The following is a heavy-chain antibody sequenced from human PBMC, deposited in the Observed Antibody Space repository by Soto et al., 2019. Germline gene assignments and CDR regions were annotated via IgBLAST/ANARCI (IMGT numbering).Heavy chain of an antibody. CDR3: ARDWVELDEYGDYFDY. Sequence: ASVKVSCKASGYTFTSYGISWVRQAPGQGLEWMGWISAYNGNTNYAQKLQGRVTMTTDTSTSTAYMELRSLRSDDTAVYYCARDWVELDEYGDYFDYWGQGTLVTVAS. J-gene: IGHJ4*02. CDR1: GYTFTSYG. V-gene: IGHV1-18*01. D-gene: IGHD4-17*01. CDR2: ISAYNGNT.